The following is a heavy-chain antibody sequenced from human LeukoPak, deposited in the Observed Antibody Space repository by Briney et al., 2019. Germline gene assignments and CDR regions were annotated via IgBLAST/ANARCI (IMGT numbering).Heavy chain of an antibody. Sequence: GGSLRLSCAASGFTFSNYRMSWVRQAPGKGLEWVSSISSRSTYIYHADSVKGRFTISRDNAKNSLFLQMNSLRAEDTAVYFCAKSTRAVMAMMDVWGKGTTVTVSS. J-gene: IGHJ6*04. D-gene: IGHD3-16*01. CDR1: GFTFSNYR. V-gene: IGHV3-21*01. CDR2: ISSRSTYI. CDR3: AKSTRAVMAMMDV.